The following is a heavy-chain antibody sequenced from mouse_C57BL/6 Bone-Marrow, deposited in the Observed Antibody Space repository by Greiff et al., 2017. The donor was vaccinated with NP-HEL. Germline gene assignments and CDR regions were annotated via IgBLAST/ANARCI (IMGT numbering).Heavy chain of an antibody. J-gene: IGHJ1*03. CDR1: GFTFSDYY. V-gene: IGHV5-16*01. CDR3: ARDRRGYFDV. CDR2: INYDGSST. Sequence: EVHLVESEGGLVQPGSSMKLSCTASGFTFSDYYMAWVRQVPEKGLEWVANINYDGSSTYYLDSLKSRFIISRNNAENILYLQMSSLKSEDTATYYCARDRRGYFDVWGTGTTVTVSS.